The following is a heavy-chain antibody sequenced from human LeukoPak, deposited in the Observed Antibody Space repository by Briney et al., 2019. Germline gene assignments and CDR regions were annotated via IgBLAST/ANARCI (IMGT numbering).Heavy chain of an antibody. Sequence: SETLSLTCTVSGGSISSYYWSWIRQPPGKGLEWIGYIYTSGSTNYNPSLKSRVTISVDTSKNQFSLKLSSVTAADTAVYYCARAHYDFWSGYPYYYYYYMDVRGKGTTVTVSS. J-gene: IGHJ6*03. CDR2: IYTSGST. V-gene: IGHV4-4*09. CDR1: GGSISSYY. D-gene: IGHD3-3*01. CDR3: ARAHYDFWSGYPYYYYYYMDV.